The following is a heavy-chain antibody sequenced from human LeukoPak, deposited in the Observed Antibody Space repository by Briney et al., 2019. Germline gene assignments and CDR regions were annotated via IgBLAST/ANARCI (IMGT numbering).Heavy chain of an antibody. CDR3: ARVNTAVFDY. D-gene: IGHD5-18*01. CDR1: GYSFASYW. J-gene: IGHJ4*02. Sequence: GESLKISCKGSGYSFASYWIGWVRQMPGKGPEWMGIIYPGDSDARYSPSFQGQVTISADKSISTSYLQWSNVKASDTAMYYCARVNTAVFDYWGQGTLVTVSS. CDR2: IYPGDSDA. V-gene: IGHV5-51*01.